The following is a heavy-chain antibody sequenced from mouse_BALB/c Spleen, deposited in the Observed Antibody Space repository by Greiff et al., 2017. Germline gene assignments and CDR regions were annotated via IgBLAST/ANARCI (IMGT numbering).Heavy chain of an antibody. CDR1: GFTFNTYA. J-gene: IGHJ4*01. CDR3: VRHGGLLYAMDY. Sequence: EVHLVESGGGLVQPKGSLKLSCAASGFTFNTYAMNWVRQAPGKGLEWVARIRSKSNNYATYYADSVKDRFTISRDDSQSMLYLQMNNLKTEDTAMYYCVRHGGLLYAMDYWGQGTSVTVSS. D-gene: IGHD2-13*01. V-gene: IGHV10-1*02. CDR2: IRSKSNNYAT.